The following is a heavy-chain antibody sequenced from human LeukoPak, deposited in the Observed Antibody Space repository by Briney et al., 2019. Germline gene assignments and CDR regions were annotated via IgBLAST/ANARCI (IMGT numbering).Heavy chain of an antibody. D-gene: IGHD6-19*01. CDR3: AREQWLRGFDY. CDR2: IKQDGSEK. J-gene: IGHJ4*02. Sequence: PGGSLRLSCAASGFTFSSYAMSWVRQAPGKGLEWVANIKQDGSEKYYVDSVKGRFTISRDNAKNSLYLQMNSLRAEDTAVYYCAREQWLRGFDYWGQGTLVTVSS. CDR1: GFTFSSYA. V-gene: IGHV3-7*01.